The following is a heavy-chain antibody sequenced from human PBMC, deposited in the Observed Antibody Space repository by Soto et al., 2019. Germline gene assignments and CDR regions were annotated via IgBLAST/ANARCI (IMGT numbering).Heavy chain of an antibody. D-gene: IGHD5-12*01. Sequence: GGSLRLSCAASGFTFSSYAMSWVRQAPGKGLEWVSAISGSGGSTYYADSVKGRFTISRDNSKNTLYLQMNSLRAEDTAVYYCAKRIVADYYYYGMDVWGQGTTVTVSS. V-gene: IGHV3-23*01. CDR1: GFTFSSYA. CDR2: ISGSGGST. CDR3: AKRIVADYYYYGMDV. J-gene: IGHJ6*02.